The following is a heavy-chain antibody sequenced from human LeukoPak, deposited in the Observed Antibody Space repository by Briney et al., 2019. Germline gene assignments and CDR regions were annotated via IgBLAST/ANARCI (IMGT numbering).Heavy chain of an antibody. CDR3: ARKVYCGGDCYPLWGDAFDI. CDR1: GYSFTGYY. V-gene: IGHV1-2*02. CDR2: INPNSGGT. Sequence: GESLKISCKGSGYSFTGYYMHWVRQAPGQGLEWMGWINPNSGGTNYAQKLQGRVTMTTDTSTSTAYMELRSLRSDDTAVYYCARKVYCGGDCYPLWGDAFDIWGQGTMVTVSS. J-gene: IGHJ3*02. D-gene: IGHD2-21*01.